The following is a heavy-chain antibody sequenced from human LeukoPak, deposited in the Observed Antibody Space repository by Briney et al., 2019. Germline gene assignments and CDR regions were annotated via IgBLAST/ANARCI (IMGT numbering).Heavy chain of an antibody. V-gene: IGHV3-7*01. D-gene: IGHD6-13*01. CDR2: IKQDGSEK. CDR1: GFTFSSYW. Sequence: GGSLRLSCAASGFTFSSYWMSWVRQAPGKGLEWVANIKQDGSEKYYVDSVKGRFTISRDNAKNSLYLQMNSLRAEDTAVYYCAREEAAAAAAYAFDIWGQGTMVTVSS. J-gene: IGHJ3*02. CDR3: AREEAAAAAAYAFDI.